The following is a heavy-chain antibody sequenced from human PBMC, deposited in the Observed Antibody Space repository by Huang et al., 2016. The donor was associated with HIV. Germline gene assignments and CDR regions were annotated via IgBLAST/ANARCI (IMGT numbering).Heavy chain of an antibody. Sequence: QVQLVQSGGEVKKPGASVRISCKASGYTFTSNNINWGGKAPGQGLGWMGKINPSGGSTDYAKKCQDRITMTRDRSTSTVYLEWRSLTSDDTAIYYCARVGSGWSLLGDALDFWGRGTMVTVSS. CDR1: GYTFTSNN. D-gene: IGHD6-19*01. J-gene: IGHJ3*01. V-gene: IGHV1-46*01. CDR2: INPSGGST. CDR3: ARVGSGWSLLGDALDF.